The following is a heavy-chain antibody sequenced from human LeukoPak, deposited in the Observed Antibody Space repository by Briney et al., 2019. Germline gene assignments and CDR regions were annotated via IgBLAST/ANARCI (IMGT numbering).Heavy chain of an antibody. CDR1: GFTFSNAW. CDR3: TTDRRYSYGYYYFDY. J-gene: IGHJ4*02. CDR2: IKSKTDGGTT. D-gene: IGHD5-18*01. Sequence: PGGSLRLSCAASGFTFSNAWMSWVRQAPEKGLEWVGRIKSKTDGGTTDYAAPVKGRFTISRDDSKNTLYLQMNSLKTEDTAVYYCTTDRRYSYGYYYFDYWGQGTLVTVSS. V-gene: IGHV3-15*01.